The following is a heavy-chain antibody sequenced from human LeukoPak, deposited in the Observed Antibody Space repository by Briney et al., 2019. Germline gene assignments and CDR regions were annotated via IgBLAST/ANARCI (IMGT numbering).Heavy chain of an antibody. D-gene: IGHD3-10*01. CDR1: GYTFTSYY. CDR2: INPSGGST. V-gene: IGHV1-46*01. Sequence: ASVKVSCKASGYTFTSYYMHGVRQARGQGLEGMGIINPSGGSTSYVQKFKGRVTMTRDTSTSTVYMELSSLRSEDTAVYYCARVRRRGSSLLDPWGQGTLVTVSS. J-gene: IGHJ5*02. CDR3: ARVRRRGSSLLDP.